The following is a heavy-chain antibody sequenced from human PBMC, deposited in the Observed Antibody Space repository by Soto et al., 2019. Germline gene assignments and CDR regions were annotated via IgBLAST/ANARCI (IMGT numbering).Heavy chain of an antibody. CDR3: ANSDYGDYGAFDI. V-gene: IGHV3-23*01. D-gene: IGHD4-17*01. CDR2: ISGSGGST. CDR1: GFTFSSYA. J-gene: IGHJ3*02. Sequence: GGSLRLSCAASGFTFSSYAMSWVRQAPGKGLEWVSAISGSGGSTYYADSVKGRFTISRDNSKNTLYLQMNSLRAEDTAVYYCANSDYGDYGAFDIWGQGTMVTVSS.